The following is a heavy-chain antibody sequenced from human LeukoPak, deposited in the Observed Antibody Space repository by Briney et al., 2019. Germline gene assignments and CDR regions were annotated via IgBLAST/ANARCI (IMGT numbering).Heavy chain of an antibody. Sequence: PAGSLRLTCAAYGGSFSGYYWNWIRQPPGKGLEWIGEINHSGSTSYNTSLKSRVTISVDTSKKQYTLKLSSVTAADTAVYYCARGPRIAVAGRRSWFDTWGQGTLVRVSS. CDR2: INHSGST. CDR3: ARGPRIAVAGRRSWFDT. D-gene: IGHD6-19*01. J-gene: IGHJ5*02. V-gene: IGHV4-34*01. CDR1: GGSFSGYY.